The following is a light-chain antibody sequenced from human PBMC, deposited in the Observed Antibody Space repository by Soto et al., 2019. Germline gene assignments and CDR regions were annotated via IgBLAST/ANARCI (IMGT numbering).Light chain of an antibody. V-gene: IGLV2-14*03. CDR1: SSDVGGYNF. J-gene: IGLJ1*01. CDR2: EVS. Sequence: QSVLTRPASVSGSPGQSITISCTGTSSDVGGYNFVSWYQQHPGKAPKLMIFEVSHRPSGVSDRFSGSKSGNTASLTISGLQAEDEADYYCSSYTSSITYVFGTGTKLTVL. CDR3: SSYTSSITYV.